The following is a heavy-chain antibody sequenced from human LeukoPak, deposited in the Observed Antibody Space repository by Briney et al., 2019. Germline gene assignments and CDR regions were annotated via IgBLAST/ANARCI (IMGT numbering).Heavy chain of an antibody. CDR3: AKAFGWYFDY. CDR1: GFTFTDYS. D-gene: IGHD3-10*01. CDR2: IDSSSTHI. J-gene: IGHJ4*02. Sequence: GGSLRLSCAASGFTFTDYSTNWVRQAPGKGLEWVSAIDSSSTHIYYADSVKGRFTISRDNARNSLYLQMNSLRAEDTAVYYCAKAFGWYFDYWGQGALVTVSS. V-gene: IGHV3-21*01.